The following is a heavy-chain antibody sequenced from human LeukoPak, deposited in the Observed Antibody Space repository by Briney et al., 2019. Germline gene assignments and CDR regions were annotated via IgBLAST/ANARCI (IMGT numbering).Heavy chain of an antibody. CDR3: ARLYLWEPIDY. CDR1: GFTFSSYA. CDR2: ISSSGSTI. J-gene: IGHJ4*02. D-gene: IGHD3-16*01. Sequence: PGGSLRLSCAASGFTFSSYAMSWIRQAPGKGLEWVSYISSSGSTIYYADSVKGRFTISRDNAKNSLYLQMNSLRAEDTAVYYCARLYLWEPIDYWGQGTLVTVSS. V-gene: IGHV3-11*01.